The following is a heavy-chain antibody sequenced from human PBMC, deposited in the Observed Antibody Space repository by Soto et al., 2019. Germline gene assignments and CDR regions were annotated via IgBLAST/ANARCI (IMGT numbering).Heavy chain of an antibody. CDR2: LDDSGSNI. J-gene: IGHJ4*02. CDR3: AKEEAAIGKPRYDY. V-gene: IGHV3-23*01. D-gene: IGHD6-13*01. Sequence: GGSLRLSCAASGFAFTNYGMSWVRQAPGKGLEWVAGLDDSGSNIYYADSVRGRSTISRDNSKNMLHLQMNSLRAEDAAVYYCAKEEAAIGKPRYDYWGQGILVTVSS. CDR1: GFAFTNYG.